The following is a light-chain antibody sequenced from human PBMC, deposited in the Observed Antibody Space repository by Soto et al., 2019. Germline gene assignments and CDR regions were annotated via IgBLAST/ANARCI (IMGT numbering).Light chain of an antibody. J-gene: IGLJ1*01. CDR3: ASYRTINTYV. CDR1: SDDIGRYNH. V-gene: IGLV2-14*01. CDR2: GVT. Sequence: QSVLTQPASVSGSPGQSITVSCTGTSDDIGRYNHVSWYQQQPGKAPKLMISGVTNRPSGVSNRFSGCKSGNTASLTISRLQAEDEADYYCASYRTINTYVFGTGTKVTVL.